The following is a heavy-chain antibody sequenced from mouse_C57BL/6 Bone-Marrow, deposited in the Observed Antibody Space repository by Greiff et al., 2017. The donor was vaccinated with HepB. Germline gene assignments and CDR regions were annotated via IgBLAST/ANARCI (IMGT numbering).Heavy chain of an antibody. V-gene: IGHV1-63*01. CDR1: GYTITNYW. Sequence: VQLQQSGAELVRPGTSVKMSCKASGYTITNYWIGWAKQRPGHGLAWIGDIYPGGGYTNYNEKFKGKATRTADKSSSTAYMQCSSLTSEDSAIYYGARYGYGSSYWYFDVWGTGTTVTVSS. CDR2: IYPGGGYT. J-gene: IGHJ1*03. D-gene: IGHD1-1*01. CDR3: ARYGYGSSYWYFDV.